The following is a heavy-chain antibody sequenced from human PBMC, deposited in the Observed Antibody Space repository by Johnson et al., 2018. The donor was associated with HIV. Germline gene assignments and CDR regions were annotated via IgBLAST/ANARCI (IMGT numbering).Heavy chain of an antibody. CDR2: LSYDGSNK. D-gene: IGHD5-12*01. CDR3: ARDVGGWGYRHAFDI. V-gene: IGHV3-30*04. CDR1: GFTFGSYA. J-gene: IGHJ3*02. Sequence: QVQLVESGGGVVQPGRSLRLPCAASGFTFGSYAMHWVRQAPGKGLEWVAFLSYDGSNKYYADSVKGRFTISRDNSKNTLYRQMNSLRADDTAVYYCARDVGGWGYRHAFDIWGQGTMVTVS.